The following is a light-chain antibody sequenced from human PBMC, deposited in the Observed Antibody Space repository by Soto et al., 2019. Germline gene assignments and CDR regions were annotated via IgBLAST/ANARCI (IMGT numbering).Light chain of an antibody. CDR3: QQYNNWPPIT. Sequence: EIVMTQYPDTLSVSPGETVTLSCRARQSVRTNLAWYQHKPGQSPRLLIYGASNRASGFPARFSGSGSGTEFTLTISSLQSEDFAVYYCQQYNNWPPITFGQGTRLEN. V-gene: IGKV3-15*01. CDR2: GAS. CDR1: QSVRTN. J-gene: IGKJ5*01.